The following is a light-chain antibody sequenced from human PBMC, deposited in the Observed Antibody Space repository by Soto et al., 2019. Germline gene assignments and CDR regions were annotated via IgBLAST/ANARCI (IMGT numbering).Light chain of an antibody. CDR3: SLYTSENAYV. V-gene: IGLV2-18*01. J-gene: IGLJ1*01. CDR1: STDFVSYNR. Sequence: ALTQPPSVSGSPGQSVTISCTGTSTDFVSYNRVSWYQQPPGTAPKLMIYEVSKRPSGVPDRFSGSKSGNTASLTISGLRAADEADYYCSLYTSENAYVFGTGTKVTVL. CDR2: EVS.